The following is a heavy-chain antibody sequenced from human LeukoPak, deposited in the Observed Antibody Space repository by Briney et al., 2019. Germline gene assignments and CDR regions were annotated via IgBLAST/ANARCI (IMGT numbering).Heavy chain of an antibody. CDR3: ARVAQYSGSYLGPLLDY. V-gene: IGHV7-4-1*02. Sequence: ASVKVSCKASGYTFTSYAMNWVRQAPGQGLGWMGWINTNTGNPTYAQGFTGRFVFSLDTSVSTAYLQISSLKAEDTAVYYCARVAQYSGSYLGPLLDYWGQGTLVTVSS. CDR1: GYTFTSYA. J-gene: IGHJ4*02. D-gene: IGHD1-26*01. CDR2: INTNTGNP.